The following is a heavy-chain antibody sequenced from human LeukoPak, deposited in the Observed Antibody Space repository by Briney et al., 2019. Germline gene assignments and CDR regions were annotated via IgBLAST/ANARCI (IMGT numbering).Heavy chain of an antibody. V-gene: IGHV4-34*01. D-gene: IGHD2-2*01. Sequence: LETLSLTCAVYGGSFSGYYWSWIRQPPGKGLEWIGEINHSGSTIYNPSLKSRFTISVDTSKNQFSLKLSSVTAADTAVYYCARVSNETADYFDYWGQGTLAT. CDR1: GGSFSGYY. CDR3: ARVSNETADYFDY. J-gene: IGHJ4*02. CDR2: INHSGST.